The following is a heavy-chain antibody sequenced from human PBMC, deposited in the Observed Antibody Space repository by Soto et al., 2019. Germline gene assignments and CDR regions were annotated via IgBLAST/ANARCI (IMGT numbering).Heavy chain of an antibody. CDR3: AKGQTKSAVGYFDY. CDR1: GFTVSSNY. D-gene: IGHD1-1*01. J-gene: IGHJ4*02. CDR2: IYSGGST. Sequence: GGSLRLSCAASGFTVSSNYMSWVRQAPGKGLEWVSVIYSGGSTYYADSVKGRFTISRHNSKNTLYLQMNSLRAEDTAVYYCAKGQTKSAVGYFDYWGQGTLVTISS. V-gene: IGHV3-53*04.